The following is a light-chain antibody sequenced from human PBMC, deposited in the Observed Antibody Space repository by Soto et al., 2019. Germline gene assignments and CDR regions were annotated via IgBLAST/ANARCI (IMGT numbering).Light chain of an antibody. J-gene: IGKJ5*01. V-gene: IGKV1-39*01. CDR1: QGISTY. CDR2: AAS. Sequence: DIQMTQSPSSLSASVGDRVTITCRASQGISTYLNWYQQKPGKAPKLLIYAASSLQSGVPSRFSGSGSETDFTLTISSLEPEDVAVYYCQHRMNWPLTLGQGTRLEIK. CDR3: QHRMNWPLT.